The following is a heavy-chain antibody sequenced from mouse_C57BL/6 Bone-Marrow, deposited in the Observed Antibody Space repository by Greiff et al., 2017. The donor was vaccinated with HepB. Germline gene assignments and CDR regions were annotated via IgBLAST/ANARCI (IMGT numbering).Heavy chain of an antibody. Sequence: VQLQQSGAELVRPGASVKLSCTASGFNIKDDYMHWVKQRPEQGLEWIGWIDPENGDTEYASKFQGKATITADTSSNPADLQLSSLTSEDTAVYYCTTWGYNYYAMDYWGQGTSVTVSS. CDR2: IDPENGDT. CDR3: TTWGYNYYAMDY. CDR1: GFNIKDDY. J-gene: IGHJ4*01. V-gene: IGHV14-4*01. D-gene: IGHD2-2*01.